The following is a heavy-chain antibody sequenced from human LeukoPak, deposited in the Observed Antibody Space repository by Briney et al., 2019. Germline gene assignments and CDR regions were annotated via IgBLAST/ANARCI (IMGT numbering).Heavy chain of an antibody. CDR2: ISESGGTI. V-gene: IGHV3-11*04. CDR3: ARGYGSGRYSNWFDP. J-gene: IGHJ5*02. D-gene: IGHD3-10*01. CDR1: GFTFSDYY. Sequence: PGGSLRLSCAASGFTFSDYYMTWIRQAPGKGLDWVSYISESGGTIHYADSVKGRFIISRVNAKNSLYLQMNGLRAEDTAVYYCARGYGSGRYSNWFDPWGQGTLVTVSS.